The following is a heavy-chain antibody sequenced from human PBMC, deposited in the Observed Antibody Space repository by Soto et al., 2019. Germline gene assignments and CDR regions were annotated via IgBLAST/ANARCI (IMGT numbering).Heavy chain of an antibody. Sequence: SETLSLTCAVSGGSISSGGYSWSWIRQPPGKGLEWIGYIYHSGSTNYNPSLKSRVTISVDKSKNQFSLKLSSVTAADTAVYYCAKTNSGYDWGYYFEYWGQGTLVTVSS. CDR1: GGSISSGGYS. CDR2: IYHSGST. CDR3: AKTNSGYDWGYYFEY. V-gene: IGHV4-30-2*01. J-gene: IGHJ4*02. D-gene: IGHD5-12*01.